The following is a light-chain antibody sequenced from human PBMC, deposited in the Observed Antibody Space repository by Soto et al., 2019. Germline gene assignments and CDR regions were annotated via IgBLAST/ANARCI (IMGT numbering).Light chain of an antibody. Sequence: EIVLTQSPGTLPLSPGDRATLSCRASQSVRSSNLAWYQQKPGQAPRLLIYGASSRATGIPDRFSGSGSGTDFTLTISRLEPEDFAVYYCQQYGSSPSTFGQGTKADIK. V-gene: IGKV3-20*01. J-gene: IGKJ1*01. CDR3: QQYGSSPST. CDR2: GAS. CDR1: QSVRSSN.